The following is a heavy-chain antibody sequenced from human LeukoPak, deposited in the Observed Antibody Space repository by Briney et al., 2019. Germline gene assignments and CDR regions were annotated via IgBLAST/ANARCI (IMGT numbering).Heavy chain of an antibody. J-gene: IGHJ4*02. CDR1: GCTFSSYG. CDR2: ISGSGGST. Sequence: PGGSLRLSCAAAGCTFSSYGMSWVRQAPGKGLEWVSAISGSGGSTYYPDSVKGRFIIARYYSKNTLYLQMNILTAEDTAVYYFAKLRDTAMMYYFDYCGQGPLVPVSS. CDR3: AKLRDTAMMYYFDY. V-gene: IGHV3-23*01. D-gene: IGHD5-18*01.